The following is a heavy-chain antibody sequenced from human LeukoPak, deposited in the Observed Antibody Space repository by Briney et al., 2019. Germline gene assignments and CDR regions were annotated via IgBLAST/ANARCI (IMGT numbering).Heavy chain of an antibody. Sequence: GGSLRLSCAASGFTFSNYAMSWVRQAPGKGLEWVSAISGSGGSTYYADSVKGRFTISRDNSKNTLYLQMSSLRAEDTAVYYCAQDFGSSWHDAFDIWGQGTMVTVSS. J-gene: IGHJ3*02. CDR1: GFTFSNYA. CDR2: ISGSGGST. V-gene: IGHV3-23*01. CDR3: AQDFGSSWHDAFDI. D-gene: IGHD6-13*01.